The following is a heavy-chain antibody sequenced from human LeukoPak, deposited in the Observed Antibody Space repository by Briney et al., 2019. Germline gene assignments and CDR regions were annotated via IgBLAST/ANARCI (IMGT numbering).Heavy chain of an antibody. D-gene: IGHD2-15*01. CDR3: AKGGSGHSVGGSCYYDY. J-gene: IGHJ4*02. CDR2: ISGSGGST. CDR1: GFTFGSYT. V-gene: IGHV3-23*01. Sequence: PGGSLRLSCAVSGFTFGSYTMSWVRQAPGKGLEWVSAISGSGGSTYYADSVKGRFTISRDNSKNTLYLQMNSLRAEDTAVYYCAKGGSGHSVGGSCYYDYWGQGTLVTVSS.